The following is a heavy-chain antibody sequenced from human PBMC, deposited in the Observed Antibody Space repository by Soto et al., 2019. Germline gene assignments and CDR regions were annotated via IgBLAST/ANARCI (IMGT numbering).Heavy chain of an antibody. J-gene: IGHJ6*02. V-gene: IGHV4-30-2*01. CDR2: VYENGNA. CDR1: GGSIRTLDYS. Sequence: SETLSLTCSVSGGSIRTLDYSWNWIRQPPGKAPESIGYVYENGNAYPEPSLKSRVTISIDVAKNQFSLKMTSITAADAGPYYCAARPHNYYGLDLWGQGTTVTVSS. D-gene: IGHD3-10*01. CDR3: AARPHNYYGLDL.